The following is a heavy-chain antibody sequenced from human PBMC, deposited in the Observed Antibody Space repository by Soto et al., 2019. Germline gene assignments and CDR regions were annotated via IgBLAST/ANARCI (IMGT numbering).Heavy chain of an antibody. D-gene: IGHD4-17*01. Sequence: QVQLQESGPGLVKPSETLSLTCTVSGGSISSYYWTWIRQPPGKGLEWIGDIYYSGSTNYNPSLKSRVPISVDTSKKQFCLKLSYVTAADTAVYYCAKSDYRGTDYGGQGTMVTVSS. CDR1: GGSISSYY. J-gene: IGHJ4*02. CDR3: AKSDYRGTDY. V-gene: IGHV4-59*01. CDR2: IYYSGST.